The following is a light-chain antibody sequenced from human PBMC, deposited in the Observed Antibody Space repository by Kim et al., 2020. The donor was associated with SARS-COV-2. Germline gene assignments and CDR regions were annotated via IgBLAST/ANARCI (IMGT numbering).Light chain of an antibody. CDR2: GAS. CDR1: QSVSSN. Sequence: EIVMTQSPATLSVSPGDRATLSCRASQSVSSNLAWYQQKPGQAPRLLIYGASTRATGIPARFSGSGSGTEFTLTISSLLSEDFAVYYCQQYDNWPLTFGGGTKVDIK. J-gene: IGKJ4*01. V-gene: IGKV3-15*01. CDR3: QQYDNWPLT.